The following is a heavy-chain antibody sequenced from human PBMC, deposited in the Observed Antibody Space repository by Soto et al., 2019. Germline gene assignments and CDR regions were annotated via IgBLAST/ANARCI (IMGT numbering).Heavy chain of an antibody. Sequence: ESGPTLVNPTQTLTLTCSFSGFSLTTSGVGVGWIRQPPGKALEWLALIYWNDDKRYSPSLKSRLTITKDTSKNQVVLTMTNMDPVDTATYYCARVPFYYYDSRGYIDYWGQGTLVTVSS. V-gene: IGHV2-5*01. J-gene: IGHJ4*02. CDR1: GFSLTTSGVG. CDR2: IYWNDDK. D-gene: IGHD3-22*01. CDR3: ARVPFYYYDSRGYIDY.